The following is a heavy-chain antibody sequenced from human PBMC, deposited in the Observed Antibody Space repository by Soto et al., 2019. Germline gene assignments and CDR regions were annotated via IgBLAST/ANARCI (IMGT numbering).Heavy chain of an antibody. CDR3: ARSIVVVPAVSAGRLWPPDY. V-gene: IGHV1-3*01. CDR1: GYTFTSYA. CDR2: INAGNGNT. Sequence: ASVKVSCKASGYTFTSYAMHWVRQAPGQRLEWMGWINAGNGNTKYSQKFQGRVTITRDTSASTAYMELSSLRSEDTAVYYCARSIVVVPAVSAGRLWPPDYWGQGTLVTVSS. D-gene: IGHD2-2*01. J-gene: IGHJ4*02.